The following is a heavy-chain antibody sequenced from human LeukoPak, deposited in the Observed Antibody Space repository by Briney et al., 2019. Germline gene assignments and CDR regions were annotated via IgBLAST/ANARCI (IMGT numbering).Heavy chain of an antibody. CDR2: INTHGSST. CDR1: GFAFSNYW. Sequence: GGSLRLSCAASGFAFSNYWLHWVRQAPGKGLVWVARINTHGSSTNYADSVKGRFTISRDNAKNTLYLQMTSLSAEDTAVYYALAGYYYYYMDVWGKGTTVTVSS. J-gene: IGHJ6*03. CDR3: LAGYYYYYMDV. D-gene: IGHD6-13*01. V-gene: IGHV3-74*01.